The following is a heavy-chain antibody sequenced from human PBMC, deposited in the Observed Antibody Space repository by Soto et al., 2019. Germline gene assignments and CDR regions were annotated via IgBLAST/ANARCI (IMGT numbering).Heavy chain of an antibody. V-gene: IGHV3-48*01. J-gene: IGHJ6*03. Sequence: PGGSLRLSCAASGFAFSSYSMNWVRQAPGKGLEWVSHITSSGSTIYYADSVRGRFTISRDNAKSSLYLQMNSLRAEDTAVYYCARGKWYYFLDVWGKGTTVTVSS. CDR2: ITSSGSTI. D-gene: IGHD2-8*01. CDR1: GFAFSSYS. CDR3: ARGKWYYFLDV.